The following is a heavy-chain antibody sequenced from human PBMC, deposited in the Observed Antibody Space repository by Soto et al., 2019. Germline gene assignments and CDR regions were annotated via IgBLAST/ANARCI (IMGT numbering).Heavy chain of an antibody. J-gene: IGHJ5*02. Sequence: QVTLKESGPVLVKPTETLTLRCTVSGLSITDSEMGVSWIRQPPGQPLEWLAHIDSSGEKSYRTFLKSRLAISKDYSKSQIVLTMTNMDPADTATYYCARRHLAVAVSPWFDPWGQGIPVTVSS. V-gene: IGHV2-26*01. CDR3: ARRHLAVAVSPWFDP. CDR2: IDSSGEK. D-gene: IGHD6-19*01. CDR1: GLSITDSEMG.